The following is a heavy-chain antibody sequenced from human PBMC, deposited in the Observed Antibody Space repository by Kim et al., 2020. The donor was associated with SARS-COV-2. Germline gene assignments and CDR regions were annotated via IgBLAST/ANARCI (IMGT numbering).Heavy chain of an antibody. V-gene: IGHV3-74*03. CDR2: ITSDGSGT. CDR3: ARDTNWNNYDF. D-gene: IGHD2-8*01. J-gene: IGHJ4*02. Sequence: GGSLRLSCAASGFTFSGSWMHWVRQAPGKGLVWVSRITSDGSGTEYADSVTGRFTISRDNAKNTVYLQMNSLRAEDTAVYYCARDTNWNNYDFWGQGTLV. CDR1: GFTFSGSW.